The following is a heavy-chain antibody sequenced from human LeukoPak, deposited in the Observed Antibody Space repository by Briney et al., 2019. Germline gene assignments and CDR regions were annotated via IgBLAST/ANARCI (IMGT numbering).Heavy chain of an antibody. CDR2: IIPIFGTA. CDR3: ARASDEAARNWFDP. J-gene: IGHJ5*02. V-gene: IGHV1-69*06. CDR1: GGTFSSYA. D-gene: IGHD6-13*01. Sequence: GASVKVSCKASGGTFSSYAISWVRQAPRQGLEWTGGIIPIFGTANYAQKFQGRVTITADKSTSTAYMELSSLRSEDTAVYYCARASDEAARNWFDPWGQGTLVTVSS.